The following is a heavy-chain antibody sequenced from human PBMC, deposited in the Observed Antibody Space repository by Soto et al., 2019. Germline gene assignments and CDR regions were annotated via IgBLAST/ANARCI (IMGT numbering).Heavy chain of an antibody. J-gene: IGHJ5*02. Sequence: SETLSLTCTVSGGSISSYYWSWIRQPPGKGLEWIGYIYYSGSTNYNPSLKSRVTISVDTSKNKYSLKLSSVTAADTAVYYCARHRTNYDFWSGYYTGWFDPWGQGTLVTVSS. CDR2: IYYSGST. CDR3: ARHRTNYDFWSGYYTGWFDP. CDR1: GGSISSYY. V-gene: IGHV4-59*08. D-gene: IGHD3-3*01.